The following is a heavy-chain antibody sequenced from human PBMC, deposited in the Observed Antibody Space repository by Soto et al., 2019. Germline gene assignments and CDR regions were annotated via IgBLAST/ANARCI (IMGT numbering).Heavy chain of an antibody. J-gene: IGHJ4*02. V-gene: IGHV3-7*05. CDR2: IKPDGSET. Sequence: PGGSLRLSCAGSEFSSSIYWMSWVRQAPGKGLEWVANIKPDGSETSYVDSVKGRFTISGDNAKNSLYLHMNSLRVDDTAVYYCAAWSRSSWFDYWGQGTLVTVSS. CDR1: EFSSSIYW. CDR3: AAWSRSSWFDY. D-gene: IGHD2-2*01.